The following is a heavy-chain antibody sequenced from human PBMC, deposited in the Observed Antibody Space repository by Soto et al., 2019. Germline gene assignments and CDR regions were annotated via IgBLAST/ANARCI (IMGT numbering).Heavy chain of an antibody. V-gene: IGHV4-59*01. CDR1: GGSISGYY. CDR2: MYNTGST. Sequence: PSETLSLTCTVSGGSISGYYWSWIRQPPGKGLEWIGYMYNTGSTVYNPSFKSRVTISVDTSKNQSSLKLNSVTAADTAVYYCARDQNGSGNYYTRYFDYWGQGTLVTVSS. D-gene: IGHD3-10*01. CDR3: ARDQNGSGNYYTRYFDY. J-gene: IGHJ4*02.